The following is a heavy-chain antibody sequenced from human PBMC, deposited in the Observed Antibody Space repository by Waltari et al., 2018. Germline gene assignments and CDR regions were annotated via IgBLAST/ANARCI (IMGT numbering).Heavy chain of an antibody. J-gene: IGHJ6*02. CDR1: GGSISSSSYY. CDR3: AADYYYYGMDV. Sequence: QLQLQESGPGLVKPSETLSLTCTVSGGSISSSSYYWGWIRQPPGKGLEWIGSIYYSGSTYYHPSLKRRVTISVDTSKNQFSLKLSSVTAADTAVYYCAADYYYYGMDVWGQGTTVTVSS. V-gene: IGHV4-39*01. CDR2: IYYSGST.